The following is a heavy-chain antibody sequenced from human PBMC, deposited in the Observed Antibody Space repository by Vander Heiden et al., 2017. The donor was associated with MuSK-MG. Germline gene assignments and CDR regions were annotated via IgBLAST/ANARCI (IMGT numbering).Heavy chain of an antibody. V-gene: IGHV3-23*04. J-gene: IGHJ4*02. CDR2: ISGSGGST. Sequence: EVQLVESGGGLVQPGGSLRLSCAASGFTFSSYAMSWVRQAPGKGLEWVSAISGSGGSTYYADSVKGRFTISRDNSKNTLYLQMNSLRAEDTAVYYCAKAKGPGYSSGDFEFDYWGQGTLVTVSS. CDR1: GFTFSSYA. D-gene: IGHD6-19*01. CDR3: AKAKGPGYSSGDFEFDY.